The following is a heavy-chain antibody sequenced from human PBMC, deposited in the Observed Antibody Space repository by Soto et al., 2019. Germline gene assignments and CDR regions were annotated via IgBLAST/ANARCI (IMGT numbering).Heavy chain of an antibody. CDR2: IYPSGMP. CDR3: ARERGGYGLFDS. V-gene: IGHV4-30-2*01. Sequence: SETLSLTCTVSGGSISNAAYSWSWIRQPPGKGLEWIGYIYPSGMPFYNPSLRSRVTISIDGSNDQFSLNLKSVTAADTAVYYCARERGGYGLFDSWGQGTLVTVSS. D-gene: IGHD5-18*01. J-gene: IGHJ4*02. CDR1: GGSISNAAYS.